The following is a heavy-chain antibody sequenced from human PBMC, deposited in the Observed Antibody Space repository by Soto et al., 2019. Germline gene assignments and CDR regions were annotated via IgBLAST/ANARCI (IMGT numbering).Heavy chain of an antibody. CDR2: IYPSGMP. CDR3: ARERGGYGLFDS. V-gene: IGHV4-30-2*01. Sequence: SETLSLTCTVSGGSISNAAYSWSWIRQPPGKGLEWIGYIYPSGMPFYNPSLRSRVTISIDGSNDQFSLNLKSVTAADTAVYYCARERGGYGLFDSWGQGTLVTVSS. D-gene: IGHD5-18*01. J-gene: IGHJ4*02. CDR1: GGSISNAAYS.